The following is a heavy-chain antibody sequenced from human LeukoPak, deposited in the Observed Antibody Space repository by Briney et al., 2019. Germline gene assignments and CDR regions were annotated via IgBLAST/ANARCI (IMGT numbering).Heavy chain of an antibody. CDR1: GFTFSDYY. CDR3: ARASAPYGSGSYYNVGY. J-gene: IGHJ4*02. V-gene: IGHV3-11*01. CDR2: ISSSGSTI. Sequence: GGSLRLSCAASGFTFSDYYKSWIRQAPGKGLEWVSYISSSGSTIYYADSVKGRFTISRDNAKNSLYLQMNSLRAEDTAVYYCARASAPYGSGSYYNVGYWGQGTLVTVSS. D-gene: IGHD3-10*01.